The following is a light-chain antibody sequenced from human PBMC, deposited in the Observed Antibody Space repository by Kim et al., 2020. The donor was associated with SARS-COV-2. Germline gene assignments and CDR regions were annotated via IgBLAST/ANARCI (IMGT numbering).Light chain of an antibody. CDR1: SKVSKS. V-gene: IGLV3-21*04. J-gene: IGLJ2*01. CDR3: QVWDSSSDHRVV. CDR2: YDS. Sequence: PRRKAGSTGVAKSKVSKSVPWYQQKPRRAPVLVISYDSGRPSGSPARFSGSNSGGTATLTISRVEAGDEADYYCQVWDSSSDHRVVFGGGTQLTVL.